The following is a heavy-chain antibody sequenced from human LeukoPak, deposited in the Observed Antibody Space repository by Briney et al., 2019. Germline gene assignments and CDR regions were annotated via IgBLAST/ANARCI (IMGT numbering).Heavy chain of an antibody. J-gene: IGHJ4*02. CDR3: ARQRDLQQLAPFDY. V-gene: IGHV4-59*08. Sequence: SETLSLTCNVSGGSISSYYWSWIRQPPGKGLEWIGYIYRTGSTNYNPSLKSRVTISADTSKSQFSLSLSSVTAADAAVYYCARQRDLQQLAPFDYWGQGTLVTVSS. CDR1: GGSISSYY. D-gene: IGHD6-13*01. CDR2: IYRTGST.